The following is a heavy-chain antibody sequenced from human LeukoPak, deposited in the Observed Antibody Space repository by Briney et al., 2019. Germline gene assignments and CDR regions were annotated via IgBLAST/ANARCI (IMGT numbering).Heavy chain of an antibody. V-gene: IGHV4-59*01. CDR1: GGSTSSYY. Sequence: SETLSLTCTVSGGSTSSYYWSWIRQPPGKGLEWIGYIYYSGSTNYNPSLKSRVTISVDTSKNQFSLKLTSVTAADTAVYYCARAHKLNAFDIWGQGTMVTVSS. D-gene: IGHD1-1*01. CDR2: IYYSGST. CDR3: ARAHKLNAFDI. J-gene: IGHJ3*02.